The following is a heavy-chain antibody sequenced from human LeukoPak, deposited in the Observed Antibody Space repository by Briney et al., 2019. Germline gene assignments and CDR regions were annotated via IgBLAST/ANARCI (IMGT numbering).Heavy chain of an antibody. J-gene: IGHJ4*02. CDR1: GFTFSSYA. CDR3: ARGPGMYSGNDYDFDY. CDR2: IAYDGSNK. D-gene: IGHD5-12*01. V-gene: IGHV3-30-3*01. Sequence: GGSLRLSCAASGFTFSSYAMHCVRQAPGKGLEWVALIAYDGSNKYYADSVKGRFTISRDNSKNTLYLQINSPRPEDTAVYYCARGPGMYSGNDYDFDYWGQGTLVTVSS.